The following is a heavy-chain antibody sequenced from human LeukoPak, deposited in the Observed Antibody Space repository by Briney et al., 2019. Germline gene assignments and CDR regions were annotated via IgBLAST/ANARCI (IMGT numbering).Heavy chain of an antibody. CDR3: AKDPFAHDYSFEPDY. V-gene: IGHV3-30*18. Sequence: PGGSLRLSCAASGFTFSIYGMHWVRHDPGKGLEWVAIISYTGRNQYYSDSVKGRFTISRDNSKNTLYLQMDSLRAEDTAVYYCAKDPFAHDYSFEPDYWGQGTLVTVSS. D-gene: IGHD2-15*01. CDR1: GFTFSIYG. CDR2: ISYTGRNQ. J-gene: IGHJ4*02.